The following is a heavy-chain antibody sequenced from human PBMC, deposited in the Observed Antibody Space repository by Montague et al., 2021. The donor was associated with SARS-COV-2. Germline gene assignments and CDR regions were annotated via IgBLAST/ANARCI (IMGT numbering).Heavy chain of an antibody. CDR3: AGGDHPTTASWYFFDP. CDR1: GGSINYYY. CDR2: IYSSGNT. Sequence: SETLSLTCTVSGGSINYYYWHWLRQSAGKGLEWIGRIYSSGNTNSNPSLESRVIMSVDSSQNQFSLKLNSVTAADTAVYYCAGGDHPTTASWYFFDPWGQGALVTVSS. J-gene: IGHJ5*02. V-gene: IGHV4-4*07. D-gene: IGHD6-13*01.